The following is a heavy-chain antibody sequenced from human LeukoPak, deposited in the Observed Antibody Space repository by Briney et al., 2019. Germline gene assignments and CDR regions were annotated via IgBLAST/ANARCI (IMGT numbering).Heavy chain of an antibody. CDR2: IHPRRGDT. Sequence: ASVKVSCKTCGYFFIAFYIHWVRQAPGQGLEWMGWIHPRRGDTNYAQKFQGRVTMTRDTSISTAYLDLSSLRAGDAAVYYCASNGDWGKGSYYRGCIDSWGQGTPVTVSP. D-gene: IGHD3-10*01. V-gene: IGHV1-2*02. CDR3: ASNGDWGKGSYYRGCIDS. CDR1: GYFFIAFY. J-gene: IGHJ4*02.